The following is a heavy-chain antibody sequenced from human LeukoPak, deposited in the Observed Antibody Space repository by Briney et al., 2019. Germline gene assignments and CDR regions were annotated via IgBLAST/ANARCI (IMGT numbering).Heavy chain of an antibody. J-gene: IGHJ2*01. CDR1: GFTFSSYA. D-gene: IGHD3-22*01. CDR2: ISGSGGST. Sequence: GGSLRLSCAASGFTFSSYAMSWARQAPGKGLEWVSAISGSGGSTYYADSVKGRFTISRDNSKNTLYLQMNSLRAEDTAVYYCAGMYYYHRSGYLNWYFDLWGRGTLVSASS. V-gene: IGHV3-23*01. CDR3: AGMYYYHRSGYLNWYFDL.